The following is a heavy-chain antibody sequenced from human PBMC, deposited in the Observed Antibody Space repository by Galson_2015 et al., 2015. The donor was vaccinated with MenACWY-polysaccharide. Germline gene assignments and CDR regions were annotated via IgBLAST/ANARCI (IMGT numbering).Heavy chain of an antibody. D-gene: IGHD1-26*01. CDR2: VSASGGST. CDR3: VKDRSFWSFFDY. J-gene: IGHJ4*02. V-gene: IGHV3-23*01. CDR1: GFTFRSYA. Sequence: SLRLSCAASGFTFRSYAMSWVRQAPGKGLEWVSGVSASGGSTAYTDSAKGRFTISRDHAKNSLYLQMNSLRDEDTAFYYCVKDRSFWSFFDYWGQGALVTVSS.